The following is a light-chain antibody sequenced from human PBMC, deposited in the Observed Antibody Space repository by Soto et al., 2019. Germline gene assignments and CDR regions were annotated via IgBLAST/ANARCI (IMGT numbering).Light chain of an antibody. CDR3: TSYTRTRNLL. Sequence: QSALTQPASVSKSPGQSITISCTGTSSDVGSYNYVSWYQHHPGRAPKLIIFEVSHRPSGVSDRFSASKSGNTASLTISGLQTEDEADYYCTSYTRTRNLLFGGGTKVTVL. J-gene: IGLJ2*01. V-gene: IGLV2-14*01. CDR1: SSDVGSYNY. CDR2: EVS.